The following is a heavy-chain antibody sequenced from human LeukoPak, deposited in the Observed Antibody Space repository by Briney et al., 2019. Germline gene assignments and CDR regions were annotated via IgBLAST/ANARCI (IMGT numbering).Heavy chain of an antibody. CDR2: ISASGYST. V-gene: IGHV3-23*01. J-gene: IGHJ4*02. Sequence: GGSLRLSCSASGFTFSNYAMTWVRQPAGKGLQWVASISASGYSTHYADSVKGRFTIYRDNSKNTPSLQMNSLRAEDTALYYFAKDFGWEWGPGTPVSASS. D-gene: IGHD3-3*01. CDR1: GFTFSNYA. CDR3: AKDFGWE.